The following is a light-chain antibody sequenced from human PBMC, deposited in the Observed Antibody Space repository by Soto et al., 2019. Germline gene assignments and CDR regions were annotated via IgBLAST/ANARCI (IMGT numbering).Light chain of an antibody. J-gene: IGLJ3*02. CDR1: SSNIGNNY. CDR3: GTWDSSPSVRV. Sequence: QSVLTQPPSVSAAPGQKVTISCSGSSSNIGNNYVSWYQQLPGTAPKLLIYENNKRPSGIPDRFSGSKSGTSATLGITGLQTGDEADYYCGTWDSSPSVRVFGGGTQLTVL. CDR2: ENN. V-gene: IGLV1-51*02.